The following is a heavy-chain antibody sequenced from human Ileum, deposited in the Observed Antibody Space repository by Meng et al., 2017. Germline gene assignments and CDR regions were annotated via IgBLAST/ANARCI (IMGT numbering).Heavy chain of an antibody. Sequence: GESLKISCAASGFTFDDYTMHWVRPVPGKGLEWVSLISWDGGSTFYADSVKGRFTISRDNSKNSLYLQMNSLRAEDTALYYCAKDGYFFGSGSYCDYWGQGTLVTVSS. V-gene: IGHV3-43*01. CDR2: ISWDGGST. D-gene: IGHD3-10*01. CDR1: GFTFDDYT. CDR3: AKDGYFFGSGSYCDY. J-gene: IGHJ4*02.